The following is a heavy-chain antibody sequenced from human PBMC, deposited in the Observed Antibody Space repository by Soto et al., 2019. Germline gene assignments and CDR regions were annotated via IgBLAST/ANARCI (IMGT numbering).Heavy chain of an antibody. J-gene: IGHJ1*01. Sequence: TLSLTCTVSGGSISSGGYYWSWIRQHPGKGLEWIGYVYYSGTTYYNPSLKSRVIISVDTSKNQFSLKLSSVTAADTAVYYCATETDDYGYFQHWGQRTLVTVSS. CDR3: ATETDDYGYFQH. D-gene: IGHD4-17*01. CDR1: GGSISSGGYY. CDR2: VYYSGTT. V-gene: IGHV4-31*03.